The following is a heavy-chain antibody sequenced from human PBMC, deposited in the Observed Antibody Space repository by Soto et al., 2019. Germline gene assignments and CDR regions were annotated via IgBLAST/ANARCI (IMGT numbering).Heavy chain of an antibody. D-gene: IGHD5-18*01. CDR1: GFAFSNNW. CDR2: IKPDGART. V-gene: IGHV3-7*05. Sequence: EVQLVESGGGLVQPGGALRLSCAASGFAFSNNWMTWVRQAPGKGLEWVAKIKPDGARTDYVDSVKGRFTISRDNARSSLYLQMNNLRADDTAIYYCTSETAFHIDYWGQGVLVTVSS. CDR3: TSETAFHIDY. J-gene: IGHJ4*02.